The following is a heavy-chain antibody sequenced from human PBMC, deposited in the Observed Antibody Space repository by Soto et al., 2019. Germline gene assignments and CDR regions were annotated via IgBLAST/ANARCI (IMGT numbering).Heavy chain of an antibody. CDR3: ARHRIPAAISQGVDY. J-gene: IGHJ4*02. D-gene: IGHD2-2*01. Sequence: SETLSLTCTVSGGSISSSSYYWGWIRQPPGKGLEWIGSIYYSGSTYYNPSLKSRVTISVDTSKNQFSLKLSSVTAADTAVYYCARHRIPAAISQGVDYWGQGTLVTVSS. CDR2: IYYSGST. CDR1: GGSISSSSYY. V-gene: IGHV4-39*01.